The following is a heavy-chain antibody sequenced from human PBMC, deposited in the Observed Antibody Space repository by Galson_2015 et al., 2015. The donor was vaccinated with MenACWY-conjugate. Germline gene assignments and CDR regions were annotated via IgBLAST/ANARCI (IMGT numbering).Heavy chain of an antibody. CDR2: IYWDDDK. D-gene: IGHD6-13*01. Sequence: PALVKPTQTLTLTCTFSGFSVRTTGVGVGWIRQPPGKALEWLALIYWDDDKRYSPSLRSRLSITKDTFKNQVVLTMTNVDPMDTATYFCGHRSTTIESAGNYFDYWGQGTLVTVSS. CDR1: GFSVRTTGVG. CDR3: GHRSTTIESAGNYFDY. V-gene: IGHV2-5*02. J-gene: IGHJ4*02.